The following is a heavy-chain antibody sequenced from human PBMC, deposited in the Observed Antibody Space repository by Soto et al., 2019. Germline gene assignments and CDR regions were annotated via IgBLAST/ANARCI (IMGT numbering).Heavy chain of an antibody. V-gene: IGHV1-18*01. CDR3: ARGYYYDSSGYGVDI. CDR1: GYTFTSYG. CDR2: ISAYNGNT. J-gene: IGHJ3*02. Sequence: GASVKVSCKASGYTFTSYGISWVRQAPGQGLEWMGWISAYNGNTNYAQKLQGRVTMTTDTSTSTAYMELRSLRSDDTAVYYCARGYYYDSSGYGVDIWGQGTMVTVSS. D-gene: IGHD3-22*01.